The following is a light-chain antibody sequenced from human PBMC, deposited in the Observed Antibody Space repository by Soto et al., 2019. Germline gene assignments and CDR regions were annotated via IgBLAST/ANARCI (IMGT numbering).Light chain of an antibody. J-gene: IGKJ1*01. CDR1: QSISGSY. CDR2: GAS. CDR3: QQYGSSPRT. Sequence: EIVLTQSPGTLTLSPGERATLSCRASQSISGSYLAWYQQKPGQAPRLLIYGASSRATGFPDRFSGGGSGTDFTLTISSLEPEDFAVYYCQQYGSSPRTFGQGTKVDIK. V-gene: IGKV3-20*01.